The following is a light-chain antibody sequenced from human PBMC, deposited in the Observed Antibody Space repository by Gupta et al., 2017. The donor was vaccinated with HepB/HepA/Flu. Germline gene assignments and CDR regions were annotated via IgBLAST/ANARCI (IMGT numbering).Light chain of an antibody. J-gene: IGLJ2*01. V-gene: IGLV1-47*01. CDR1: SSNIGSNS. CDR3: AAWDDSLSGRV. CDR2: RNN. Sequence: QSVLTQPPSASGTPGQRVTISCSGSSSNIGSNSVYWYQHLPGTAPKLLIYRNNQRPSGVPDRFSGSKSGTSASLAISGLRSVDEADYYCAAWDDSLSGRVFGGGTKLTVL.